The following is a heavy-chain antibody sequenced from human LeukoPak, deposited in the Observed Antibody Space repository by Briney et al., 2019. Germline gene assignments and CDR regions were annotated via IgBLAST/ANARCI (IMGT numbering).Heavy chain of an antibody. CDR3: ARDLYDYVWGSYLQGDAFDI. J-gene: IGHJ3*02. CDR2: ISSSGSTI. D-gene: IGHD3-16*02. CDR1: GFTFSSYE. V-gene: IGHV3-48*03. Sequence: GGSLRLSCAASGFTFSSYEMNWVRQAPGKGLEWVSYISSSGSTIYYADSVKGRFTISRDNAKNSLYLQMNSLRAEDTAVYYCARDLYDYVWGSYLQGDAFDIWGQGTMVTVSS.